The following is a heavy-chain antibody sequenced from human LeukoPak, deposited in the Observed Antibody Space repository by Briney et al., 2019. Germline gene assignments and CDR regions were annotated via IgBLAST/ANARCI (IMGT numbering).Heavy chain of an antibody. CDR1: GFSVRGHY. CDR3: ARVAGWHWFDP. J-gene: IGHJ5*02. Sequence: GGSLRLSCAASGFSVRGHYMGWVRQAPQKGLEYVSVLDSGGATYYGDSVKGRFTISRDNSKNTVYLQMNNMRVDDTAVYYCARVAGWHWFDPWGQGTLVTVSS. D-gene: IGHD6-19*01. CDR2: LDSGGAT. V-gene: IGHV3-53*01.